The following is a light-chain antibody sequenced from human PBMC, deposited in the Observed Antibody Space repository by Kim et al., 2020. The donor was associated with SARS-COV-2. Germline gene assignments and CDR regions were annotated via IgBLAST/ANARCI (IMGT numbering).Light chain of an antibody. V-gene: IGLV1-47*01. CDR3: AAWEDNLGGWV. J-gene: IGLJ3*02. Sequence: GHRVTISCSGSNPALQIHFVFWYQQFPGTAPKALIYRNNLRPSGVPDRFSGSKSGTSASLSISGLRSEDEAQYYCAAWEDNLGGWVFGGGTQLTVL. CDR1: NPALQIHF. CDR2: RNN.